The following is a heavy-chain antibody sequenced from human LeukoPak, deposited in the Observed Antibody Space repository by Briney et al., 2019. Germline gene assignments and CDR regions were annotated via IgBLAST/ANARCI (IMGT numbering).Heavy chain of an antibody. CDR2: ISSSSSYI. V-gene: IGHV3-21*01. D-gene: IGHD2-21*02. CDR3: ARDLVVVTAIPLAY. CDR1: GFTFSSYS. Sequence: GGSLRLSCAASGFTFSSYSMNWVRQAPGKGLEWVSSISSSSSYIYYADSVKGRFTISRDNAKNSLYLQMNSLRAEDTAVYYCARDLVVVTAIPLAYWGQGTLVTVSS. J-gene: IGHJ4*02.